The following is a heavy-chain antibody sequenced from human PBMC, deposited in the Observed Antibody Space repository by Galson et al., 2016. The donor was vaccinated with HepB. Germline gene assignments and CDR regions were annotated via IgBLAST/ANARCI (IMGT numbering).Heavy chain of an antibody. J-gene: IGHJ4*02. CDR1: GFTFNNYG. D-gene: IGHD6-19*01. CDR3: ARFTQEWLDRVYYFDY. V-gene: IGHV3-33*08. Sequence: SLRLSCATSGFTFNNYGINWVRQAPGKGLEWVAVISCDGNNRHYADAVKGRFTISRDRSTNTMYLQMNSLRTDDTAVYYCARFTQEWLDRVYYFDYWGQGTLVTVSS. CDR2: ISCDGNNR.